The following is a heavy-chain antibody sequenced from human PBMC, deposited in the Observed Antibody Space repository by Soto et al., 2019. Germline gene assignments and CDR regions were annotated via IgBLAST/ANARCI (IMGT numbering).Heavy chain of an antibody. CDR2: IIPIFGTA. J-gene: IGHJ4*02. D-gene: IGHD4-17*01. V-gene: IGHV1-69*05. CDR1: GGTFSSYA. Sequence: SVKVSCKASGGTFSSYAISWVRQAPGQGLEWMGGIIPIFGTANYAQKFQGRVTLSSNASATTTFMELTNLRSDDTAVYYCATTVIIPDLVDSWGQGTLVTVSS. CDR3: ATTVIIPDLVDS.